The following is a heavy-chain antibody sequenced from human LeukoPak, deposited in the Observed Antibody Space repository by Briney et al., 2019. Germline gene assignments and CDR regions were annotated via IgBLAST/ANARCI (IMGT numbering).Heavy chain of an antibody. CDR3: ARDEPSYYDFWSGYTPHFDY. CDR1: GGTFSSYA. D-gene: IGHD3-3*01. Sequence: SVKVSCKASGGTFSSYAISWVRQAPGQGLEWMGGIIPIFGSANYAQKFQGRVTITADESTSTAYMELSSLRSEDTAVYYCARDEPSYYDFWSGYTPHFDYWGQGTLVTGSS. J-gene: IGHJ4*02. CDR2: IIPIFGSA. V-gene: IGHV1-69*13.